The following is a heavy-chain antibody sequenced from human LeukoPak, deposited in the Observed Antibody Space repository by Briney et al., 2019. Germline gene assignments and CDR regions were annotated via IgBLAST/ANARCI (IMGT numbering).Heavy chain of an antibody. D-gene: IGHD3-22*01. Sequence: ASVKVSCKASGYTYTSYDINWVRQATGQGLEWMGWMNPNSGNTGYAQKFQGRVTMTRNTSISTAYMELSSLRSEDTAVYYCARGGKFYYDSSGCSWGFDYWGQGTLVTVSS. V-gene: IGHV1-8*01. CDR1: GYTYTSYD. CDR2: MNPNSGNT. CDR3: ARGGKFYYDSSGCSWGFDY. J-gene: IGHJ4*02.